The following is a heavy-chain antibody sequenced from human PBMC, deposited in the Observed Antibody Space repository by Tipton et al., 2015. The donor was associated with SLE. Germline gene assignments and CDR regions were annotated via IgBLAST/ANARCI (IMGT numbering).Heavy chain of an antibody. CDR2: ISNGGST. Sequence: TLSLTCTVSGASISPYYWSWIRRPPGKGLEWIGYISNGGSTYYNPSLKSRVTLSMDTSENQFSLRLSSVTAADTAVYYCARHDYNDYYLDYWGQGTLVTVSS. CDR3: ARHDYNDYYLDY. V-gene: IGHV4-59*01. J-gene: IGHJ4*02. D-gene: IGHD4-11*01. CDR1: GASISPYY.